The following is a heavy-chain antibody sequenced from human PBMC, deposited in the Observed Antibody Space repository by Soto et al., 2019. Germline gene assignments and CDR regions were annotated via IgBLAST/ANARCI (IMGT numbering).Heavy chain of an antibody. Sequence: QITLKESGPTLVKPTQTLTLTCTFSGFSLSTSGVSVGWIRQPPGKALEWLALIYWDNDKYYSPSLKSRLISAKDTSENQVVLTMLNMDPVDTATYYCAHRLVSPYSYHRRGSGFGYWGQGTPVTVSS. CDR3: AHRLVSPYSYHRRGSGFGY. CDR2: IYWDNDK. J-gene: IGHJ4*02. V-gene: IGHV2-5*02. CDR1: GFSLSTSGVS. D-gene: IGHD3-22*01.